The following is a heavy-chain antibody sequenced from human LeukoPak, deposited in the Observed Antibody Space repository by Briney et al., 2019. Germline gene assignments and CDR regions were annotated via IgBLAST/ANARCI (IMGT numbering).Heavy chain of an antibody. CDR3: ARSNPPPTFYDFWSGYYRGSYYYGMDV. D-gene: IGHD3-3*01. J-gene: IGHJ6*02. CDR2: MNPNSGNT. V-gene: IGHV1-8*01. Sequence: GASVKVSCKASGYTFTSYDINWVRQATGQGLEWMGWMNPNSGNTGYAQKFQGRVTMTRNTSISTAYKELSSLRSEDTAVYYCARSNPPPTFYDFWSGYYRGSYYYGMDVWGQGTTVTVSS. CDR1: GYTFTSYD.